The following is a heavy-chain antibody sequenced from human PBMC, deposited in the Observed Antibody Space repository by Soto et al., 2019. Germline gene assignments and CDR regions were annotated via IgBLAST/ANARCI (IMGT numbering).Heavy chain of an antibody. V-gene: IGHV1-2*07. Sequence: ASVKVSFKAAGYRFIDYFMHWVRRAPGQWLEWMGWINPKSGGTKIAHKFQGRTTMTRDTSINRVFREMSRLTSDDTAVYFCAREYNSKYQGWTVSWG. CDR2: INPKSGGT. D-gene: IGHD1-20*01. J-gene: IGHJ5*01. CDR3: AREYNSKYQGWTVS. CDR1: GYRFIDYF.